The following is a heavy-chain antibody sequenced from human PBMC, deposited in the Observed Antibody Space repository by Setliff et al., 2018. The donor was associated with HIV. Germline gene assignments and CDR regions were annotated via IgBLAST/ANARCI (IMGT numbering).Heavy chain of an antibody. J-gene: IGHJ6*03. CDR1: GGSLSSGSYY. CDR3: ARETYYYDNPQYYYYYMDV. Sequence: LSLTCTVSGGSLSSGSYYWSWIRQPAGKGLEWIGRIYTSGSTNYNPSLKSRVTISVDTSKNQFSLKLRSVTAADTAVYYCARETYYYDNPQYYYYYMDVWGKGTTVTSP. CDR2: IYTSGST. D-gene: IGHD3-22*01. V-gene: IGHV4-61*02.